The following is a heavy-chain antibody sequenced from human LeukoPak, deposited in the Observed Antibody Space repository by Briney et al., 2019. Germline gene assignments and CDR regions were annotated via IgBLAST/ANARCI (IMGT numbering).Heavy chain of an antibody. J-gene: IGHJ3*02. D-gene: IGHD3-10*01. CDR3: ARWEVRLNAFEM. Sequence: SETLSLTFTVSGGSISSYYWSWIRQPPGKGLEWIGYIYYSGSTNYNPSLKSRVTISVDTSKNQFSLKLSSVTAADTAVYYCARWEVRLNAFEMWGQGTMVTVSS. CDR2: IYYSGST. CDR1: GGSISSYY. V-gene: IGHV4-59*12.